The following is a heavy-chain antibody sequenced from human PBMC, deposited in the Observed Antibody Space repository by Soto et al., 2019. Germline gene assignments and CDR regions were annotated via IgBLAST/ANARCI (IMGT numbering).Heavy chain of an antibody. Sequence: SVKVSCKASGGTFSSYAISWVRQAPGQGLEWMGGIIPIFGTANYAQKFQGRVTITADESTSTAYMELSSLRSEDTAVYYCAREKTVVREFDYWGQGTLVTVSS. V-gene: IGHV1-69*13. CDR3: AREKTVVREFDY. D-gene: IGHD2-15*01. CDR2: IIPIFGTA. CDR1: GGTFSSYA. J-gene: IGHJ4*02.